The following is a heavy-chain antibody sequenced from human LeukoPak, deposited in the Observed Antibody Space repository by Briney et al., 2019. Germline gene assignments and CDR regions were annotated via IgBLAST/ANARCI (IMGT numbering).Heavy chain of an antibody. CDR1: GFTVSSNY. CDR2: IYVGGTT. D-gene: IGHD3-22*01. J-gene: IGHJ4*02. Sequence: GGSLRLSCAASGFTVSSNYMSWVRQAPGKGLEWVSIIYVGGTTYYAYSVKGRFTISRDNSKNTLYLQMNSLRAEDTAVFYCARGKRPYDSSGFYWFDYWGQGTLVTVSS. CDR3: ARGKRPYDSSGFYWFDY. V-gene: IGHV3-66*01.